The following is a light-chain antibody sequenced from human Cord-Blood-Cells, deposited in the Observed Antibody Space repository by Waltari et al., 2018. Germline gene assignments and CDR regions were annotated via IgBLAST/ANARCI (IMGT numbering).Light chain of an antibody. CDR1: TIGRKS. J-gene: IGLJ2*01. V-gene: IGLV3-21*03. Sequence: SYVLTHPPSVSVAPGKTSRLTCGGNTIGRKSDHWYQHKPGPAPVLVVYDDSVRPSGIPERFSGSNSGNTATLTSSRVEAGDEADYYCQVWDSSSDHPGVVFGGGTKLTVL. CDR2: DDS. CDR3: QVWDSSSDHPGVV.